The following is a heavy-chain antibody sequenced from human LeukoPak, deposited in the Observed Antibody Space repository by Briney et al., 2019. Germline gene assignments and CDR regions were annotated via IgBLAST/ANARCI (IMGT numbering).Heavy chain of an antibody. CDR1: GFTFSSYA. D-gene: IGHD2-15*01. CDR2: INWIGGST. V-gene: IGHV3-20*01. Sequence: PGGSLRLSCAASGFTFSSYAMSWVRQAPGKGLEWVSGINWIGGSTGYADSVKGRFTISRDNAKNSLYLQLNSLRAEDTALYHCARSAYCSGGSCLFDYWGQGTLVTVSS. CDR3: ARSAYCSGGSCLFDY. J-gene: IGHJ4*02.